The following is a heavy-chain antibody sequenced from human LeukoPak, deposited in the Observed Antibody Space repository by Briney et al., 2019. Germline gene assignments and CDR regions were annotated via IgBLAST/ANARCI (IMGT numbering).Heavy chain of an antibody. CDR1: GDSVSRYS. Sequence: NHSETLSLTCTVSGDSVSRYSWSWIRQPPGKGLEWIGYISNSGTTNYNPSLKSRVTISVDTSKNQFSLKLTSMTAADTAVYYCARAGGAPPAALDLDRWGQGTLVTVSS. CDR2: ISNSGTT. V-gene: IGHV4-59*02. J-gene: IGHJ5*02. D-gene: IGHD4/OR15-4a*01. CDR3: ARAGGAPPAALDLDR.